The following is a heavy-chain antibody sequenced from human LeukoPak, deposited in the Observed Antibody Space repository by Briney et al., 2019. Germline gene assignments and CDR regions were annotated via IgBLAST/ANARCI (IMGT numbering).Heavy chain of an antibody. CDR1: GFSISTRSYY. D-gene: IGHD6-13*01. CDR2: INYSGST. CDR3: ARDDLQLVRRLGGSTEYYYYYYMDV. V-gene: IGHV4-39*02. J-gene: IGHJ6*03. Sequence: SETLSLTCTVSGFSISTRSYYWGWVRQPPGKGLEWIASINYSGSTYYNPSLKSRVTISVDTSKNQFSLQLNSVTPEDTAVYYCARDDLQLVRRLGGSTEYYYYYYMDVWGKGTTVTVSS.